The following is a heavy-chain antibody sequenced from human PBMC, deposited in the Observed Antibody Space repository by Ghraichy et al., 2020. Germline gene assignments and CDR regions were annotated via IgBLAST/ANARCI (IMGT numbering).Heavy chain of an antibody. CDR1: GYTFASYG. V-gene: IGHV1-18*01. D-gene: IGHD2-2*03. J-gene: IGHJ4*02. CDR3: ARTAAGTPKSGYFYYFDY. CDR2: ISANNGNT. Sequence: ASVKVSCKASGYTFASYGISWVRQAPGQGLEWMGWISANNGNTNYAQKVQGRVTMTTDTSTSTAYMELRSLRSDDTAVYYCARTAAGTPKSGYFYYFDYWGQGTLVTVSS.